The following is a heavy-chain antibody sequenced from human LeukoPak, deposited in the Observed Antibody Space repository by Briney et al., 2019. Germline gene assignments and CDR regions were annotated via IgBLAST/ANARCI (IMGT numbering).Heavy chain of an antibody. Sequence: SVKVSCKASGYTFTSYDVNWVRQAPGQGLEWMGRIIPILGIANYAQKFQGRVTITADKSTSTAYMELSSLRSEDTAVYYCAREGIAAAGPIFDYWGQGTLVTVSS. V-gene: IGHV1-69*04. D-gene: IGHD6-13*01. CDR1: GYTFTSYD. CDR3: AREGIAAAGPIFDY. CDR2: IIPILGIA. J-gene: IGHJ4*02.